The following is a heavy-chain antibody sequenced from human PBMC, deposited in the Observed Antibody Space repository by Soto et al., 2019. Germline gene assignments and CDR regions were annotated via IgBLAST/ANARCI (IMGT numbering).Heavy chain of an antibody. CDR3: ARADHLTYSSSSGHYYYYYGMDV. Sequence: SVKVSCKASGGTFSSYAISWVRQAPGQGLEWMGGIIPIFGTANYAQKFQGRVTITADKSTSTVYMELSSLRSEDTAVYYCARADHLTYSSSSGHYYYYYGMDVWGQGTTVTVSS. D-gene: IGHD6-6*01. CDR2: IIPIFGTA. J-gene: IGHJ6*02. CDR1: GGTFSSYA. V-gene: IGHV1-69*06.